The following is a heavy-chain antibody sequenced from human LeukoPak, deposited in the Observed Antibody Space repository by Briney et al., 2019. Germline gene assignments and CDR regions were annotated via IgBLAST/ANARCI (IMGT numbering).Heavy chain of an antibody. CDR2: ISYDGSNK. D-gene: IGHD6-13*01. CDR1: GFTFSSYA. J-gene: IGHJ3*02. V-gene: IGHV3-30*04. CDR3: ARDQGGSSSWYVVGAFDI. Sequence: GGSLRLSCAASGFTFSSYAMHWVRQAPGKGLEWVAVISYDGSNKYYADSVKGRFTISRDNSKNTLYLQMNSLRAEDTAVYYCARDQGGSSSWYVVGAFDIWGQGTMVTVSS.